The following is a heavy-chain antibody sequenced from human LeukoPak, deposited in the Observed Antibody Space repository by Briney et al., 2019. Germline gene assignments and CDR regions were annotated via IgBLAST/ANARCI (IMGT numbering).Heavy chain of an antibody. V-gene: IGHV3-21*01. Sequence: PGGSLRLSCAASGFTFSRYSMNWVRQAPGKGLEWVSSISSSSSYIYYADSVKGRFTISRDNAKNSLYLQMNSLRAEDTAVYYCARARESYGSYWFDPWGQGTLVTVSS. CDR2: ISSSSSYI. CDR1: GFTFSRYS. J-gene: IGHJ5*02. D-gene: IGHD5-18*01. CDR3: ARARESYGSYWFDP.